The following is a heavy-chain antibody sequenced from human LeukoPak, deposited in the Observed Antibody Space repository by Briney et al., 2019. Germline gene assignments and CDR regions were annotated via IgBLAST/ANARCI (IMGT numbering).Heavy chain of an antibody. CDR2: IYHSGST. CDR3: ARGGLSSSWYDYYYYYMDV. D-gene: IGHD6-13*01. J-gene: IGHJ6*03. Sequence: SETLSLTCTVSGGSISSSSYYWGWIRQPPGKGLEWIGSIYHSGSTNYNPSLKSRVTISVDKSKNQFSLKLSSVTAADTAVYYCARGGLSSSWYDYYYYYMDVWGKGTTVTVSS. V-gene: IGHV4-39*07. CDR1: GGSISSSSYY.